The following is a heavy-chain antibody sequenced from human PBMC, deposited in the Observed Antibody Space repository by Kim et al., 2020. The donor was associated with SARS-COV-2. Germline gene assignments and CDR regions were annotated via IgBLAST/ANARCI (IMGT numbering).Heavy chain of an antibody. D-gene: IGHD3-22*01. CDR3: VGGPMIVVARDFDY. Sequence: GGSLRLSCAASGFTFSSYAMSWVRQAPGKGLEWVSAISGSGGSTYYADSVKGRFTISRDNSKNTLYLQMNSLRAEDTAVYYCVGGPMIVVARDFDYWGQGTLVTVSS. J-gene: IGHJ4*02. CDR2: ISGSGGST. V-gene: IGHV3-23*01. CDR1: GFTFSSYA.